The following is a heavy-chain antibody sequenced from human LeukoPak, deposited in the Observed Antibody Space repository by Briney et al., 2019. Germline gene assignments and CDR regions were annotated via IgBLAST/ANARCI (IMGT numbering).Heavy chain of an antibody. V-gene: IGHV4-34*01. CDR1: GGSFSGYY. J-gene: IGHJ6*04. CDR2: LYHSGIT. Sequence: SETLSLTCAVYGGSFSGYYWSWIRQPRGKGLEWIGSLYHSGITYYNPSLKSRVTISVDTSKNQFSLKLTSVTAADTAVYYCARTDVVRGIITYFYGMDVWGKGTTVTVSS. CDR3: ARTDVVRGIITYFYGMDV. D-gene: IGHD3-10*01.